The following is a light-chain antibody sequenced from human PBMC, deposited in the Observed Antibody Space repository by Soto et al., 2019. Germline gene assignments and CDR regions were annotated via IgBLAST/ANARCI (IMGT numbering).Light chain of an antibody. J-gene: IGKJ2*01. V-gene: IGKV3-15*01. CDR2: DAS. Sequence: VMTQSPATLSVSPGERATLSCRASQSINNNLAWYQQKPGQAPRLLIYDASTGATHIPARFSGSGSGTEFTLTISSLQSEDSAVYYCQQYKSWFTFGQGTKLEIK. CDR3: QQYKSWFT. CDR1: QSINNN.